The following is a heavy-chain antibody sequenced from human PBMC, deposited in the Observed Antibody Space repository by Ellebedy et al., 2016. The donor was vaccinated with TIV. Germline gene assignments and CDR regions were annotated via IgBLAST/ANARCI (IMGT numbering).Heavy chain of an antibody. CDR3: SISGSYLLGRDAFDI. CDR2: IYHSGST. D-gene: IGHD1-26*01. CDR1: GGSISSGGYS. Sequence: LRLSXAVSGGSISSGGYSWSWIRQPPGKGLEWIGYIYHSGSTYYNPSLKSRVTMSVDTSKNQFSLKLSSVTAADTAVYYCSISGSYLLGRDAFDIWGQGTMVTVSS. J-gene: IGHJ3*02. V-gene: IGHV4-30-2*01.